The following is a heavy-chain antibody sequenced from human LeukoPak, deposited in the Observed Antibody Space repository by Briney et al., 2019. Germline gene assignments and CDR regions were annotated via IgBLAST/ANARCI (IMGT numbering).Heavy chain of an antibody. D-gene: IGHD1-26*01. CDR3: ASYYARDWFDP. CDR1: GFTFSDYY. V-gene: IGHV3-11*01. J-gene: IGHJ5*02. Sequence: GGSLRLSCAASGFTFSDYYMSWIRQAPGKGLEWVSYISSSGSTIYYADSVKGRFTISRDNAKNSLYLQMNSLRAEDTAVYYCASYYARDWFDPWGQGTLVTVSS. CDR2: ISSSGSTI.